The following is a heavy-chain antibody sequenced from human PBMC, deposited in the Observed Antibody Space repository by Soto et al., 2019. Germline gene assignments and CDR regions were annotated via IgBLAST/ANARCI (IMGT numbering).Heavy chain of an antibody. CDR3: ANIRNVVYAHNAY. CDR2: ISYDGSNK. CDR1: GFTFGIYG. Sequence: PGGSLRLSCAASGFTFGIYGMHWARHAPGKGLEWVAVISYDGSNKYYADSVRGRFTISRDNSNNMLYLQMNSLRAEDTAVYYCANIRNVVYAHNAYWGQGTLVTVSS. V-gene: IGHV3-30*18. D-gene: IGHD2-8*02. J-gene: IGHJ4*02.